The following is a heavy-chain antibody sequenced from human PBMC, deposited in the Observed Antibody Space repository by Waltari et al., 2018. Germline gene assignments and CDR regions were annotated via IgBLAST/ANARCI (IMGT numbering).Heavy chain of an antibody. D-gene: IGHD1-1*01. CDR3: GHRRLEQAFDV. CDR1: GLSLSRSGVR. J-gene: IGHJ3*01. Sequence: QITLEESGPTLVKTTQTLTLPCTLSGLSLSRSGVRVGWIRQPPGKTLEWLALIYWDDDARYSPSLRSRLTITKDNSKNQMVLTMTDVRPDDTATYYCGHRRLEQAFDVWGHGTMVTVSS. CDR2: IYWDDDA. V-gene: IGHV2-5*02.